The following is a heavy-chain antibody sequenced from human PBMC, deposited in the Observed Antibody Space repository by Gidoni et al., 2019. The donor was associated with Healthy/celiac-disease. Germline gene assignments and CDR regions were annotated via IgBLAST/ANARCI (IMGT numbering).Heavy chain of an antibody. Sequence: QVQLQQWGAGLLKPSETLSLTCAVYGGSFSGYYWSWIRQPPGKGLEWIGEINHSGSTNYNPSLKSRVTISVDTSKNQFSLKLSSVTAADTAVYYCARGPRITIFGVRVYMDVWGKGTTVTVSS. CDR3: ARGPRITIFGVRVYMDV. D-gene: IGHD3-3*01. CDR1: GGSFSGYY. V-gene: IGHV4-34*01. CDR2: INHSGST. J-gene: IGHJ6*03.